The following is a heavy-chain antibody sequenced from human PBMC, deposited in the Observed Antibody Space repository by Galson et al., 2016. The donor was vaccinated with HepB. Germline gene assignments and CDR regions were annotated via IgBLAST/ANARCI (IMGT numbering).Heavy chain of an antibody. Sequence: SLRLSCAASGFTFGSNGMNWVRQAPGKGLEWVSSISSSSNSIYYADSVKGRFTISRDNAKNSLYLQMNSLRAEDTAVYFCARAGSGTSKYCYYYGMDVWGQGTTVTVSS. CDR2: ISSSSNSI. CDR3: ARAGSGTSKYCYYYGMDV. J-gene: IGHJ6*02. D-gene: IGHD3-10*01. V-gene: IGHV3-21*01. CDR1: GFTFGSNG.